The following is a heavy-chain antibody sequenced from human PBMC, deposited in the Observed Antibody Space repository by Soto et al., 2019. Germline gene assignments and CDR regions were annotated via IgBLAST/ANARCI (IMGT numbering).Heavy chain of an antibody. D-gene: IGHD6-6*01. CDR2: IYPGDSDT. Sequence: PGESLKISCQGSGYSFTSYWIGWVRQMPGKGLEWMGIIYPGDSDTRYSPSFQGQVTISADKSISTAYLQWSSLKASDTAMYYCARHDGYSSSPNDYYYYYGMDVWGQGTTVTVSS. J-gene: IGHJ6*02. CDR3: ARHDGYSSSPNDYYYYYGMDV. V-gene: IGHV5-51*01. CDR1: GYSFTSYW.